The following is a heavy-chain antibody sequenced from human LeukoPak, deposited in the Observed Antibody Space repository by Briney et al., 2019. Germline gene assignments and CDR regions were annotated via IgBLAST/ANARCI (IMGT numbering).Heavy chain of an antibody. J-gene: IGHJ5*02. D-gene: IGHD4-17*01. V-gene: IGHV4-39*01. CDR1: GGSFSSSSYY. CDR2: IYYSGST. Sequence: PSETLSLTCSVSGGSFSSSSYYWGWIRQPPGKGLEWIGSIYYSGSTYYNPSLKSRVTISVDTSMNQFSLKLSSVTAADTAVYYCARHSNYGDFSYNWFDPWGQGTLVTVSS. CDR3: ARHSNYGDFSYNWFDP.